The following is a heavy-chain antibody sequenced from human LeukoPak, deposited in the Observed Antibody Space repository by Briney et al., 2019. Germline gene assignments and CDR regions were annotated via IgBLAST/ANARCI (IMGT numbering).Heavy chain of an antibody. CDR1: GFTFSDYW. D-gene: IGHD1-26*01. CDR3: ARNLVGSDTSDFDS. CDR2: IRTDGGET. Sequence: PGGSLSLSCAASGFTFSDYWMHWVRQAPGKGLVWVSRIRTDGGETNYEDSVKGRFTISRDNARNTLYLQMSSLRADDTAIYYCARNLVGSDTSDFDSWGQGTLVTVSS. V-gene: IGHV3-74*01. J-gene: IGHJ4*02.